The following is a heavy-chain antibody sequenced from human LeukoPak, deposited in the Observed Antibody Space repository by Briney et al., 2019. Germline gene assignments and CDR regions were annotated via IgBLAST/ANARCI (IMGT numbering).Heavy chain of an antibody. V-gene: IGHV4-31*03. CDR2: IYYSGST. CDR3: ARAAGSFGVFQYDY. D-gene: IGHD3-3*01. CDR1: GGSISSGGSY. J-gene: IGHJ4*02. Sequence: SETLSLTCTVSGGSISSGGSYWSWIRQHPGKGLEWIGYIYYSGSTYYNPSLKSRVTISSDTSKNQFSLKLSSVTAADTAVYYCARAAGSFGVFQYDYWGQGTLVTVSS.